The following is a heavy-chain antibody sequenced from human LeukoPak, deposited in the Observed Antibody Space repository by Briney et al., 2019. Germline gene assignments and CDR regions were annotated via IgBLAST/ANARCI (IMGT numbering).Heavy chain of an antibody. CDR2: ISASGP. Sequence: GGSLRLSCAAPGFTFSRLAMTWVRQAPGKGLEWVSTISASGPYYADAVRGRFTISRDNSRNTLSLQMDSLRAEDTVVYYCAKDHESDGYPCLDHWGLGTLVTVSS. J-gene: IGHJ4*02. CDR1: GFTFSRLA. CDR3: AKDHESDGYPCLDH. V-gene: IGHV3-23*01. D-gene: IGHD3-22*01.